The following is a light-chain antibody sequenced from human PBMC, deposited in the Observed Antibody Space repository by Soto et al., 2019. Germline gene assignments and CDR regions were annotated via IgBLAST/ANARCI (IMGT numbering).Light chain of an antibody. Sequence: ALTQPPSASGSPGQSVTISCTGTSGDVGGYDYVSWYQQHPGKAPKLMIYEVTKRPLGVPDRFSGSKSGNTASPTVSGLQAEDEADYYCSSYAGSDNPYVFGTGTKVTVL. V-gene: IGLV2-8*01. CDR1: SGDVGGYDY. J-gene: IGLJ1*01. CDR2: EVT. CDR3: SSYAGSDNPYV.